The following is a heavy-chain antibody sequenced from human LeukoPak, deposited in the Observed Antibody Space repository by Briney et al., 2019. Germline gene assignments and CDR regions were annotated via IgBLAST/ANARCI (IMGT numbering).Heavy chain of an antibody. D-gene: IGHD2-8*01. CDR1: GFTFRNYY. J-gene: IGHJ4*02. Sequence: GGSLRLSCVASGFTFRNYYMHWVRQVPGKGLVWVSRISGDGSSIFYADSVKGRFTISRDNAKNSLYVQMNSLRADDSAVYYCARSSNGVYIQWGQGTLVTVSS. V-gene: IGHV3-74*01. CDR3: ARSSNGVYIQ. CDR2: ISGDGSSI.